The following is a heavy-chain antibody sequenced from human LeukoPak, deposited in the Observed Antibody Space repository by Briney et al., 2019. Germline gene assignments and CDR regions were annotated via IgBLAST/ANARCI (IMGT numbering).Heavy chain of an antibody. Sequence: SETLSLTCTVSGGSISSYYWSWIRQPPGKGLEWIGSIYYSGSTYYNPSLKSRVTISVDTSKNQFSLKLSSVTAADTAVYYCARRPSRAPFDYWGQGTLVTVSS. J-gene: IGHJ4*02. CDR1: GGSISSYY. CDR2: IYYSGST. V-gene: IGHV4-59*04. CDR3: ARRPSRAPFDY.